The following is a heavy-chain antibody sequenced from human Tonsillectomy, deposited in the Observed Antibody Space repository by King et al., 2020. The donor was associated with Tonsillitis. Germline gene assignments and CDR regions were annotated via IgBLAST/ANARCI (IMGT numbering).Heavy chain of an antibody. CDR1: EFTLTTYW. Sequence: VQLVESGGGLVQPGGSLRLSCAASEFTLTTYWMTWVRQAPGKGLEWVANINHDGSEKYYVDSVKGRFTISRDNAKNSLYLQMNNLRAEDTAVYYCARGFPDTGTYYHKPFDYWGQGTLVTVSS. J-gene: IGHJ4*02. CDR3: ARGFPDTGTYYHKPFDY. CDR2: INHDGSEK. D-gene: IGHD2-8*02. V-gene: IGHV3-7*03.